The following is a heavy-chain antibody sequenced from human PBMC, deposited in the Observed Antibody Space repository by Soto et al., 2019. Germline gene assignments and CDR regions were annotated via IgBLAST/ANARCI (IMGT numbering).Heavy chain of an antibody. Sequence: SETLSLTCAVYGGSFSGYYWSWIRQPPGKGLEWIGEINHSVSTNYNPSLKSRVTISVDTSKNQFSLKLSSVTAADTAVYYCARGGDYDVLTGIYYFDYWGQGTLVTVSS. CDR1: GGSFSGYY. CDR2: INHSVST. D-gene: IGHD3-9*01. J-gene: IGHJ4*02. CDR3: ARGGDYDVLTGIYYFDY. V-gene: IGHV4-34*01.